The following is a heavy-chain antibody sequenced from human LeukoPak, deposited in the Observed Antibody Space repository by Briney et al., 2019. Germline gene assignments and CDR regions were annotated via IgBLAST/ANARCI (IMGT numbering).Heavy chain of an antibody. CDR2: ISAYNGNT. CDR3: ARVPGFVLMVYDSSTNWFDP. J-gene: IGHJ5*02. V-gene: IGHV1-18*01. Sequence: ASVKVSCKASGHTFTSYGISWVRQAPGQGLEWMGWISAYNGNTNYAQKLQGRVTMTTDTSTSTAYMELRSLRSDDTAVYYCARVPGFVLMVYDSSTNWFDPWGQGTLVTVSS. D-gene: IGHD2-8*01. CDR1: GHTFTSYG.